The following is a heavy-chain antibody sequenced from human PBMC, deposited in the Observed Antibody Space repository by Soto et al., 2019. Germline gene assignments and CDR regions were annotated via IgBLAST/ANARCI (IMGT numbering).Heavy chain of an antibody. V-gene: IGHV3-7*04. CDR2: IKEDGSEK. Sequence: PGGSLRLSCTASGFTFSSYWMTWVRQAPGKGLEWVANIKEDGSEKYFVDSVGGRFTISRDNAKNTLYLQMNSLRAEDTAMYYCARDLTFWGQGTXVTVSS. CDR1: GFTFSSYW. J-gene: IGHJ4*02. CDR3: ARDLTF.